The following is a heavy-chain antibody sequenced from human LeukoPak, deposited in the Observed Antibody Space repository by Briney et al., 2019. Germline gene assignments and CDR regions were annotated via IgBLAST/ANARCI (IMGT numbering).Heavy chain of an antibody. V-gene: IGHV3-53*01. Sequence: GGSLRLSCAASGFTVSSNYMSWVRQAPGKGLEWVSVIYSGGSTYYADSVKGRFTISRDNSKSTLYIQMNSLRAEDTAVYYCASLSYSGYDWFDYWGQGTLVTVSS. CDR2: IYSGGST. CDR1: GFTVSSNY. D-gene: IGHD5-12*01. CDR3: ASLSYSGYDWFDY. J-gene: IGHJ4*02.